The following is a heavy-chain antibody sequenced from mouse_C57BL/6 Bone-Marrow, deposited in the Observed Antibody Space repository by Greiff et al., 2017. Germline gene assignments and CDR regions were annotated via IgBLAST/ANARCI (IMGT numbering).Heavy chain of an antibody. V-gene: IGHV1-55*01. CDR2: IYPGSGST. D-gene: IGHD6-1*01. J-gene: IGHJ3*01. Sequence: QVQLKESGAELVKPGASVKMSCKASGYTFTSYWITWVKQRPGQGLEWIGDIYPGSGSTNYNEKFKSKATLTVDTSSSTAYMQLSSLTSEDSAVYYCAREPPWFAYWGQGTLVTVSA. CDR3: AREPPWFAY. CDR1: GYTFTSYW.